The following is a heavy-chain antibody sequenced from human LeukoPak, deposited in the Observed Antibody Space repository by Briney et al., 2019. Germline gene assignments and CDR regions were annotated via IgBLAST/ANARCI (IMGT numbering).Heavy chain of an antibody. CDR2: ISSSSTYI. CDR3: ARDETYYDSSGYYRHFDY. V-gene: IGHV3-21*01. CDR1: GFTFSSYS. J-gene: IGHJ4*02. D-gene: IGHD3-22*01. Sequence: GGSLRLSCAASGFTFSSYSMNWGRQAPGKGLEWVSSISSSSTYIYYADSVKGRFTISRDNAKNSLYLQMNSLRAEDTAVYYCARDETYYDSSGYYRHFDYWGQGTLVTVSS.